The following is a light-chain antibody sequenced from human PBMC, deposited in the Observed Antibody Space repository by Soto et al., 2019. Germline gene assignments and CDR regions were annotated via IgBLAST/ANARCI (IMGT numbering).Light chain of an antibody. Sequence: DIQMAQSPSTLSASVGDRVTITCRASQSVVKLAWYQQKPGEVPKLLIFKASTLETGVPSRFSGSGSGTEFTLSISSLQPDDFATYYCQHYDAYPYTFGQGTKLEIK. CDR3: QHYDAYPYT. CDR1: QSVVKL. J-gene: IGKJ2*01. V-gene: IGKV1-5*03. CDR2: KAS.